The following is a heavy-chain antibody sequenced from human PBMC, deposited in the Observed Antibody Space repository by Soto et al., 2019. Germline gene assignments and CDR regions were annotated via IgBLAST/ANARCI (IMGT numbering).Heavy chain of an antibody. D-gene: IGHD5-12*01. CDR1: GFTFDDYA. CDR2: ISWNSGSI. J-gene: IGHJ6*02. V-gene: IGHV3-9*01. Sequence: EVQLVESGGGLVQPGRSLRLSCAASGFTFDDYAMHWVRQAPGKGLAWVSGISWNSGSIGYADSVKGRFTISRDNAKNSLYLQMNSQRVEDTALYYCVKDRVATISIGGMDVWGQGTTLTVSS. CDR3: VKDRVATISIGGMDV.